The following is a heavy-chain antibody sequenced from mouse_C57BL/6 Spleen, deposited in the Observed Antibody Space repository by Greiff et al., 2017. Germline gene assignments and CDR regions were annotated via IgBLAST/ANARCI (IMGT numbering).Heavy chain of an antibody. CDR1: GYTFTSYW. V-gene: IGHV1-69*01. CDR2: IDPSDSYT. CDR3: AREREAFDY. Sequence: QVQLQQPGAVLVMPGASVKLSCKASGYTFTSYWMHWGKQRPGQGLEWIGEIDPSDSYTNYNQKFKGKSTLTVDKSSSTAYMQLSSLTSEDSAVYYCAREREAFDYWGQGTTLTVSS. J-gene: IGHJ2*01.